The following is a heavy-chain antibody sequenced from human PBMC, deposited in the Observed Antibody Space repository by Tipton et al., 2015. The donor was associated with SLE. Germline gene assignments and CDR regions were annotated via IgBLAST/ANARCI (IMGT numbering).Heavy chain of an antibody. V-gene: IGHV4-59*08. CDR3: ARVLLSTLGAFDI. CDR2: IYYSGNT. Sequence: TLSLTCTVSGGSISSYYRSWIRQPPGKGLEWIGYIYYSGNTNYNPSLKSRVTISVDTSKNQFSLRLSSVTAADTAVYYCARVLLSTLGAFDIWGQGTMVTVSS. D-gene: IGHD2-15*01. CDR1: GGSISSYY. J-gene: IGHJ3*02.